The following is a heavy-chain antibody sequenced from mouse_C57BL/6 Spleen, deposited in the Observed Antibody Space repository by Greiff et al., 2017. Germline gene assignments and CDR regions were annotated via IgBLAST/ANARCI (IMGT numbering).Heavy chain of an antibody. CDR2: IDPETGGT. Sequence: QVQLKESGAELVRPGASVTLSCKASGYTFTDYEMHWVKQTPVHGLEWIGAIDPETGGTAYNQKFKGKAILTADKSSSTAYMELRSLTSEDSAVYYCTRSPITTVVVSYYAMDYWGQGTSGTVSS. D-gene: IGHD1-1*01. CDR1: GYTFTDYE. J-gene: IGHJ4*01. CDR3: TRSPITTVVVSYYAMDY. V-gene: IGHV1-15*01.